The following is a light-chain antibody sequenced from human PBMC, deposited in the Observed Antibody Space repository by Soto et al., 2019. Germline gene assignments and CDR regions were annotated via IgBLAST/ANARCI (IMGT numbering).Light chain of an antibody. CDR3: QTWGTGPLV. Sequence: QLVLTQSPSASASLGASVKLTCTLSSGHSSYAIAWHQQQPEKGPRYLMKLNSDGSHSKGDGIPDRFSGSSSGADRSLTISSLQSEDEADYYCQTWGTGPLVFGGGTKLTVL. CDR1: SGHSSYA. V-gene: IGLV4-69*01. J-gene: IGLJ3*02. CDR2: LNSDGSH.